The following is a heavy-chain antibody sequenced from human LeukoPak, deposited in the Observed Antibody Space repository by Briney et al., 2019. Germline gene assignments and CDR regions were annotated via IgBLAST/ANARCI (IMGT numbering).Heavy chain of an antibody. CDR1: GYPFTTWE. J-gene: IGHJ4*02. CDR2: IIPILGIA. V-gene: IGHV1-69*04. D-gene: IGHD2-15*01. Sequence: SVKVSCKTSGYPFTTWEINWVRQAAGQGLEWMGRIIPILGIANYAQKFQGRVTITADKSTSTAYMELSSLRAEDMAVYYCARSYCSGGSCYFDYWGQGTLVTVSS. CDR3: ARSYCSGGSCYFDY.